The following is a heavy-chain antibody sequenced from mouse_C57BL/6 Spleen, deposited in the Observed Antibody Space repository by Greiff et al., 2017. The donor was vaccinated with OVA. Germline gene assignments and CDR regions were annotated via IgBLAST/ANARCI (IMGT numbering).Heavy chain of an antibody. J-gene: IGHJ2*01. CDR2: ISDGGSYT. Sequence: EVKVVESGGGLVKPGGSLKLSCAASGFTFSSYAMSWVRQTPEKRLEWVATISDGGSYTYYPDNVKGRFTISRDNAKNNLYLQMSHLKSEDTAMYYCARDRTGAFDYWGKGTTLTVSS. CDR3: ARDRTGAFDY. V-gene: IGHV5-4*01. D-gene: IGHD4-1*01. CDR1: GFTFSSYA.